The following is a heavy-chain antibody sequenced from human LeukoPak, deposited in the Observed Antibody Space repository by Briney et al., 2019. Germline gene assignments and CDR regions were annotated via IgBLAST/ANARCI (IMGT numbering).Heavy chain of an antibody. V-gene: IGHV3-74*01. D-gene: IGHD3-3*01. Sequence: PGGSLRLSCAVSGFTFSSSWMRWVRQAAGKGLVWVSRIARVGSSTTYASCVNGRFTTSRVTAKNRLYLQMDSLRADDTAVYYCHRDPGYESWSPFWGGMDVWGNGTKVIVSS. CDR3: HRDPGYESWSPFWGGMDV. CDR1: GFTFSSSW. CDR2: IARVGSST. J-gene: IGHJ6*04.